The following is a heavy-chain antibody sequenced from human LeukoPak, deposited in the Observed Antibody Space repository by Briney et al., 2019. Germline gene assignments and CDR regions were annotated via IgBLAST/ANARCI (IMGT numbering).Heavy chain of an antibody. CDR2: INPNSGGT. D-gene: IGHD2-15*01. V-gene: IGHV1-2*02. CDR3: ARDRRVVVDWGFYY. CDR1: GYTFTSYG. Sequence: ASVKVSCKASGYTFTSYGISWVRQAPGQGLEWMGWINPNSGGTNYAQKFQGRVTMTRDTSISTAYMELSRLRSDDTAVYYCARDRRVVVDWGFYYWGQGTLVTVSS. J-gene: IGHJ4*02.